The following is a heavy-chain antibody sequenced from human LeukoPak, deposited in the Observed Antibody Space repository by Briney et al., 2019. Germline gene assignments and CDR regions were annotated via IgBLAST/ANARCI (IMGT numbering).Heavy chain of an antibody. V-gene: IGHV3-23*01. J-gene: IGHJ6*03. CDR3: AKAGGATYYYYYHMDV. D-gene: IGHD1-26*01. Sequence: PGGSLRLSCTASGFTFGDYAMSWVRQAPGKGLEWVSAISGSGSRTYYADSVKGRFTISRDNSNNTLYLQMNSLRVEDTAVYYCAKAGGATYYYYYHMDVWGKGTTVTVSS. CDR2: ISGSGSRT. CDR1: GFTFGDYA.